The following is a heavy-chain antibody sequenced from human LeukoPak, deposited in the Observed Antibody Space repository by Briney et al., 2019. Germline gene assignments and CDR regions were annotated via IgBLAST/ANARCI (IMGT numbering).Heavy chain of an antibody. D-gene: IGHD4-11*01. J-gene: IGHJ5*02. CDR3: ASLTTPPSATNWFDP. Sequence: PSETLSLTCTVSGGSISSYYWSWIRQPPGKGLEWIGYIYYSGSTNYNPSLKSRVTISVDTSKNQFSLKLSSVTAADTAVYYCASLTTPPSATNWFDPWGQGTLVTVSS. V-gene: IGHV4-59*12. CDR1: GGSISSYY. CDR2: IYYSGST.